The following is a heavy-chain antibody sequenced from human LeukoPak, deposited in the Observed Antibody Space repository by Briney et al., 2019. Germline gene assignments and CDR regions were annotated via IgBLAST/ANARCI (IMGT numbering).Heavy chain of an antibody. J-gene: IGHJ6*04. CDR3: AELGITMIGGV. D-gene: IGHD3-10*02. CDR1: GFTFSSDW. CDR2: IKQDGSEK. Sequence: GGSLRLSCAASGFTFSSDWMSWVRQAPGKGMEWVANIKQDGSEKYYVDSVEGRFTISRDNAKNSLYLQMNSLRAEDTAVYYCAELGITMIGGVWGKGTTVTISS. V-gene: IGHV3-7*01.